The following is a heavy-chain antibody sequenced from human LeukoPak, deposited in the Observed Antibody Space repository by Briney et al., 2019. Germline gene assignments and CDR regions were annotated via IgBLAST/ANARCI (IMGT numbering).Heavy chain of an antibody. J-gene: IGHJ4*02. CDR1: GYSFTSCW. D-gene: IGHD6-13*01. CDR2: IYPGDSDT. V-gene: IGHV5-51*01. Sequence: GESLKISCKGSGYSFTSCWIAWVRQMPGKGLEWMGIIYPGDSDTTYSPSFEGQVTISADKSISTAYLQWSSLKASDTAMYYCARRADSSSWSIYYWGQGTLVTVSS. CDR3: ARRADSSSWSIYY.